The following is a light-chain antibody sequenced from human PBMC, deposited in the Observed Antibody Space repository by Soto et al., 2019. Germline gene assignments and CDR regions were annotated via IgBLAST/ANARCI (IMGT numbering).Light chain of an antibody. CDR1: QRISSRY. V-gene: IGKV3-15*01. CDR3: QQYHNWPPIT. Sequence: EIVLTQCPCTVSLSAGERSTLSCRASQRISSRYLAWYQQKPGQAPRLLIYCASTRTTGIPARFSGSGSGTEFTLTISSLQSEDFAVYYCQQYHNWPPITFGQGTRLEIK. CDR2: CAS. J-gene: IGKJ5*01.